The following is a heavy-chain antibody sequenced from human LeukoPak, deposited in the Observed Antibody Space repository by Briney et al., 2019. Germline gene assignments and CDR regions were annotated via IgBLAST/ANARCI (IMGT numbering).Heavy chain of an antibody. CDR2: LYTSGST. D-gene: IGHD5-12*01. J-gene: IGHJ4*02. Sequence: SETLSLTCTVSGGSISSYYWSWIRQPPGKGLEWIGYLYTSGSTNYNPSLKSRVTISVDTSKNQFSLKLSSVTAADTAVYYCARRSGYDSSGYDYWGQGTLVTVSS. CDR1: GGSISSYY. V-gene: IGHV4-4*09. CDR3: ARRSGYDSSGYDY.